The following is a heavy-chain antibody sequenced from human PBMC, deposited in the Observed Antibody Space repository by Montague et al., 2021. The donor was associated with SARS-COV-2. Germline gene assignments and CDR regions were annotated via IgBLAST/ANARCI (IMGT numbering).Heavy chain of an antibody. V-gene: IGHV6-1*01. Sequence: CAISGDSVASNGAAWGWVRQSPSRGLEWLVVTYYRSQWYNDYAVSVGSRIAINPDTSKNHFSLQLDSVTPEDTAVYYCTRSQHCGGGRCYSLSWFDPWGQGTLVIVSS. CDR3: TRSQHCGGGRCYSLSWFDP. J-gene: IGHJ5*02. CDR2: TYYRSQWYN. D-gene: IGHD2-15*01. CDR1: GDSVASNGAA.